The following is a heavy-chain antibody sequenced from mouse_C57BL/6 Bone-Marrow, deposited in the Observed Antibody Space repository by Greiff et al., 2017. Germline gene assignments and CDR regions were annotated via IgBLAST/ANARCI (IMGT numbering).Heavy chain of an antibody. J-gene: IGHJ2*01. V-gene: IGHV1-53*01. Sequence: QVQLQQPGTELVKPGASVKLSCKASGYTFTSYWMHWVKQRPGQGLEWIGNINPSNGGTNYNEKFKSKATLTVDKSSSTAYMELRSLTSEDSAVYYCARGGYDGSRDYWGQGTTLTVSS. D-gene: IGHD1-1*01. CDR1: GYTFTSYW. CDR2: INPSNGGT. CDR3: ARGGYDGSRDY.